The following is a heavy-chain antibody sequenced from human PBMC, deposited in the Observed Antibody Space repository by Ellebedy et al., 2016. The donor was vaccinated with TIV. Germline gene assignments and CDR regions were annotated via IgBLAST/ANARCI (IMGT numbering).Heavy chain of an antibody. J-gene: IGHJ4*02. CDR3: ARDLVLGSGSSDY. CDR2: IRSDGGDK. Sequence: GGSLRLXCAASGFTFSSYWMHWVRQAPGEGLVWVSRIRSDGGDKNHADSVKGRFTISRDNTKNTLYLQMDNLRADDTAVYYCARDLVLGSGSSDYWGQGTPVTVSS. CDR1: GFTFSSYW. D-gene: IGHD3-10*01. V-gene: IGHV3-74*01.